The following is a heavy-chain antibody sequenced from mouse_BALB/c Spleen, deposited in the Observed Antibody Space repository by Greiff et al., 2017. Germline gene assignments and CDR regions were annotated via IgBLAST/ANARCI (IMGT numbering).Heavy chain of an antibody. D-gene: IGHD1-1*01. J-gene: IGHJ4*01. CDR2: ISSGGST. CDR1: GFTFSSYA. CDR3: ARGGGYGSTYAMDY. V-gene: IGHV5-6-5*01. Sequence: EVMLVESGGGLVKPGGSLKLSCAASGFTFSSYAMSWVRQTPEKRLEWVASISSGGSTYYPDSVKGRFTISRDNARNILYLQMSSLRSEDTAMYYCARGGGYGSTYAMDYWGQGTSVTVSS.